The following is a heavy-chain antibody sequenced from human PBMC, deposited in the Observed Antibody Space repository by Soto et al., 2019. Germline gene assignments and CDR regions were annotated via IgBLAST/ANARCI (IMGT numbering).Heavy chain of an antibody. CDR1: GYTFTGYY. D-gene: IGHD6-6*01. J-gene: IGHJ6*02. V-gene: IGHV1-2*04. CDR3: ARDGQEGSGSSAYYYYYYGMDV. CDR2: INPNSGGT. Sequence: GASVKVSCKASGYTFTGYYMHWVRQAPGQGLEWMGWINPNSGGTNYAQKFEGWVTMTRDTSISTAYMELSRLRSDDTAVYYCARDGQEGSGSSAYYYYYYGMDVWGQGTTVTVSS.